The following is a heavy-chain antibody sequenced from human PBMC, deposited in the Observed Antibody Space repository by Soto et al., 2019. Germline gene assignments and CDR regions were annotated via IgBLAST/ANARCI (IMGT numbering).Heavy chain of an antibody. D-gene: IGHD6-25*01. V-gene: IGHV4-39*01. J-gene: IGHJ5*02. Sequence: SETLSLTCTVSGGSISSSSYYWGWIRQPPGKGLEWIGSIYYSGSTYYNPSLKSRVTISVDTSKNQFSLKLSSVTAADTAVYYCARGNDRADYNWFDPWGQGTLVTVSS. CDR1: GGSISSSSYY. CDR2: IYYSGST. CDR3: ARGNDRADYNWFDP.